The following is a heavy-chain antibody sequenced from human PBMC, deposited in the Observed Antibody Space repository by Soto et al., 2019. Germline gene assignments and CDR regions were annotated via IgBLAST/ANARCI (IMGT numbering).Heavy chain of an antibody. CDR3: ASRHSSPYFDY. V-gene: IGHV4-30-4*01. CDR2: IYYSGST. J-gene: IGHJ4*02. Sequence: SETLSLTCTVSGGSISSGDYYWSWIRQPPGKGLEWIGSIYYSGSTYYNQSLKSRVTKSVDTSKNQFSLKLNSVTAADTAVYYCASRHSSPYFDYWGQGTLVTVSS. D-gene: IGHD6-13*01. CDR1: GGSISSGDYY.